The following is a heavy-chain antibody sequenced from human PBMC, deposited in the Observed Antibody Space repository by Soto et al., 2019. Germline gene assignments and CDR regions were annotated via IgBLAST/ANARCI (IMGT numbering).Heavy chain of an antibody. J-gene: IGHJ6*01. CDR3: ARHPRGDRGCNYDDEGMDV. D-gene: IGHD5-12*01. Sequence: QVQLVQSGAEVKKPGSSVKVSCKASGGTFSSYAISWVRQAPGQGLEWMGGIIPLFGTAHYAQKFQGRVTTTVNDXXIXVSXERSGLTSEDTAVYYGARHPRGDRGCNYDDEGMDVWGQGTTGSVSS. CDR1: GGTFSSYA. V-gene: IGHV1-69*12. CDR2: IIPLFGTA.